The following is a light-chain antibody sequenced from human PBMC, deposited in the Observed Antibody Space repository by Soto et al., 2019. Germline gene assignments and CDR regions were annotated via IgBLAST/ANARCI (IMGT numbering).Light chain of an antibody. CDR3: QQHGSSPIT. Sequence: EIVLTQSPGTLSLSPGERATLSCRASQTVTRNYLAWHQQKPGQTPRLLVYAASSRATGIPDRFSGSGSGTDFTLTISRLEPEDFAVYYCQQHGSSPITFGQGTRLEIK. CDR2: AAS. V-gene: IGKV3-20*01. J-gene: IGKJ5*01. CDR1: QTVTRNY.